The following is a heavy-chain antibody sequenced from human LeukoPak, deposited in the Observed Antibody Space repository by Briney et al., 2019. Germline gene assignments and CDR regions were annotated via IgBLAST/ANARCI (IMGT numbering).Heavy chain of an antibody. CDR1: GFTFSSCA. J-gene: IGHJ4*02. Sequence: GGSLRLSCAASGFTFSSCAMSWVRQAPGKGLEWVSAISGSGGSTYYADSVKGRFTISRDNSKNTLYLQMNSLGAEDTAVYYCAKVLGYSYGLDYWGQGTLVTVSS. V-gene: IGHV3-23*01. D-gene: IGHD5-18*01. CDR2: ISGSGGST. CDR3: AKVLGYSYGLDY.